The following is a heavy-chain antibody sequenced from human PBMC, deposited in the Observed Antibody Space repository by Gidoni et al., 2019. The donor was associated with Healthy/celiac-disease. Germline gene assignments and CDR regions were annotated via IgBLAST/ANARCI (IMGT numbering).Heavy chain of an antibody. CDR2: IYYSGST. J-gene: IGHJ4*02. D-gene: IGHD6-13*01. Sequence: QLQLQESGPGLVKPSETLSLTCTVSGGSLSSRSYYWGWIRQPPGKGLEWIGSIYYSGSTYYNPSLKSRVTISVDTSKNQFSLKLSSVTAADTAVYYCARHASVEIAAAGMGAWSWGQGTLVTVSS. CDR3: ARHASVEIAAAGMGAWS. CDR1: GGSLSSRSYY. V-gene: IGHV4-39*01.